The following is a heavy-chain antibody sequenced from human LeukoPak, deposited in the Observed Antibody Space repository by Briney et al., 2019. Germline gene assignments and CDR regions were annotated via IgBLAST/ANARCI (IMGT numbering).Heavy chain of an antibody. V-gene: IGHV4-61*02. CDR1: GGSISSGSYY. CDR2: IYTSGST. J-gene: IGHJ4*02. CDR3: AREIAGYYDSSGYPGFDY. D-gene: IGHD3-22*01. Sequence: SQTLSLTCTVSGGSISSGSYYWSWIRQPAGKGLEWIGRIYTSGSTHYNPSLKSRVTIPVDTSKNQSSLKLSSVTAADTAVYYCAREIAGYYDSSGYPGFDYWGQGTLVTVSS.